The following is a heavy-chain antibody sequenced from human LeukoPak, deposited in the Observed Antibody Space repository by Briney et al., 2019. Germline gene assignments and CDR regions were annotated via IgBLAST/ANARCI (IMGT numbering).Heavy chain of an antibody. CDR1: GFSFNNYA. CDR3: ARRNIAAAALDY. J-gene: IGHJ4*02. D-gene: IGHD6-13*01. CDR2: ISGSGGST. Sequence: PGGSLRLSCAGSGFSFNNYAMYWVRQAPGKGLEWVSAISGSGGSTYYADSVKGRFTISRDNSKNTLYLQMNSLRAEDTAVCYCARRNIAAAALDYWGQGTLVTVSS. V-gene: IGHV3-23*01.